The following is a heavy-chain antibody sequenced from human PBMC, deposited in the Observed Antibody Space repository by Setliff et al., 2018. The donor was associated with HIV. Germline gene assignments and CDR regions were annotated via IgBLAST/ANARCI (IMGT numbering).Heavy chain of an antibody. CDR2: FIPMFGAT. D-gene: IGHD3-3*01. V-gene: IGHV1-69*06. J-gene: IGHJ4*02. CDR3: ARELKGVYDSWSSSDPPYYFDN. Sequence: SVKVSCKASGGTFSRSVFSWVRQAPGQGLEWMGRFIPMFGATKNAQRFQGRVTITADRSTSTVHMELRSLRSEDTAVYYCARELKGVYDSWSSSDPPYYFDNWGQGTLVTVPS. CDR1: GGTFSRSV.